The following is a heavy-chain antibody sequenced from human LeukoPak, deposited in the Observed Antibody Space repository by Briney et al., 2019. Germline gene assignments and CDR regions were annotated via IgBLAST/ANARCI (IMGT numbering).Heavy chain of an antibody. CDR2: ISSSGSSI. Sequence: PGGSLRLSCAASGFTFSDYYMSWIRQTPGKGLEWVSYISSSGSSIYYADSVKGRFTISRDNAKNSLYLQMNSLRAEDTAVYYCASGGKYCTGGACYGDWGQGTLVTVSS. D-gene: IGHD2-8*02. CDR1: GFTFSDYY. V-gene: IGHV3-11*01. CDR3: ASGGKYCTGGACYGD. J-gene: IGHJ4*02.